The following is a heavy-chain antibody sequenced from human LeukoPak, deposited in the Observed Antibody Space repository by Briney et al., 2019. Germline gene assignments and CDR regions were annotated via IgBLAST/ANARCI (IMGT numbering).Heavy chain of an antibody. J-gene: IGHJ4*02. Sequence: PGGSLRLSCAASGFAFSSYAMHWVRQAPGKGLEWVAVISYDGSNKYYADSVKGRFTISRDNSKNTLYLQMNSLRAEDTAVYYCAREHNYRYFDWAYYWGQGTLVTVSS. CDR1: GFAFSSYA. D-gene: IGHD3-9*01. CDR2: ISYDGSNK. V-gene: IGHV3-30-3*01. CDR3: AREHNYRYFDWAYY.